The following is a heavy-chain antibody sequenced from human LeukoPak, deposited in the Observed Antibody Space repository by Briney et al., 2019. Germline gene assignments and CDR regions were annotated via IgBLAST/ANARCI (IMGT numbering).Heavy chain of an antibody. J-gene: IGHJ6*03. CDR1: GYTFTDYY. V-gene: IGHV1-46*01. CDR3: ARDGGRAAAGYYYYMDV. D-gene: IGHD6-13*01. CDR2: INPSGGST. Sequence: ASVKVSCKASGYTFTDYYIHWVRQAPGHGLEWMGIINPSGGSTSYAQKFQGRVTMTRDMSTSTVYMELSSLRSEDTAVYYCARDGGRAAAGYYYYMDVWGKGTTVTVSS.